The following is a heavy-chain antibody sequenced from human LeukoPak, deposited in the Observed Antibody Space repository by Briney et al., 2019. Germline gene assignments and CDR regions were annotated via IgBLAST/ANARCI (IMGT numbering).Heavy chain of an antibody. V-gene: IGHV3-23*01. CDR2: VGGDGRVT. Sequence: GSLLLSCAASGFIFPTYVLSWVRPAPGKGLEWVSSVGGDGRVTYYADSVKGRFSISRDNSKNTLVLQMNSLRAEDTAVYYCARSGYSGYDCDYWGQGTLVTVSS. CDR1: GFIFPTYV. CDR3: ARSGYSGYDCDY. D-gene: IGHD5-12*01. J-gene: IGHJ4*02.